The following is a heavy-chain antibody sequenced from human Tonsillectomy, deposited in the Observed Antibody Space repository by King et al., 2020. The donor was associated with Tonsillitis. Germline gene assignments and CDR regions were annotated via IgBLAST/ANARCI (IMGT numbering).Heavy chain of an antibody. CDR2: IYPSDSDS. Sequence: QLVQSGAEVKKPGESLKISCKGSGYSFISHWIAWVRQMPGKGLEWMGIIYPSDSDSRYSPSFPGQVTISADKSISTADLQWSRLKASDTAMYYCARHASGLFSQGDIWGQGTIVTVSS. J-gene: IGHJ3*02. V-gene: IGHV5-51*01. CDR3: ARHASGLFSQGDI. D-gene: IGHD3-9*01. CDR1: GYSFISHW.